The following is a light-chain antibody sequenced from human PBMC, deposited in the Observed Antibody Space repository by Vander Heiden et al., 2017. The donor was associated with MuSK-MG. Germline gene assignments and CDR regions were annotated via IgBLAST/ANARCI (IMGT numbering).Light chain of an antibody. Sequence: DIQMTQSPSSLSASVGDRVTITCRASQSISSYLNWYQQKPGKAPKLLIYAASSLQSGVPSRFSGSGSGTDFTLTISSLQPEDFANYYCQQSDSTPYTFGQGTKLEIK. V-gene: IGKV1-39*01. CDR2: AAS. J-gene: IGKJ2*01. CDR3: QQSDSTPYT. CDR1: QSISSY.